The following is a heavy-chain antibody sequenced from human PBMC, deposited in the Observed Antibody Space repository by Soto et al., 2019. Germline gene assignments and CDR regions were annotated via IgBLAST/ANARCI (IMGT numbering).Heavy chain of an antibody. V-gene: IGHV3-21*05. CDR2: ISTTGGHV. Sequence: EVRLVESGGDLVKSGGSLRLSCVGSGFLFRNYKMNWVRQAPGKGLVWVAHISTTGGHVSESDSVKGRFTISRDNTKHTVYLQKNSRRHEGRGVYYCVSKPYWARPFESWGQGTLGNVSS. CDR1: GFLFRNYK. J-gene: IGHJ4*02. D-gene: IGHD2-8*02. CDR3: VSKPYWARPFES.